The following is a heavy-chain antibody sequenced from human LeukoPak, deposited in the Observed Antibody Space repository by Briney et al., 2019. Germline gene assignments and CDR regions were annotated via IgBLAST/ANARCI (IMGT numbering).Heavy chain of an antibody. CDR1: GYTFTNFY. J-gene: IGHJ5*02. V-gene: IGHV1-46*01. CDR2: INPSGGST. D-gene: IGHD4-17*01. Sequence: ASVKVSCKASGYTFTNFYMHWVRQAPGQGLEWMGVINPSGGSTSYAQKFQGRVTMTRDTSTSTVYMELSSLRSEVTAVYYCARDDNGDNWFDPWGQGTLVTVSS. CDR3: ARDDNGDNWFDP.